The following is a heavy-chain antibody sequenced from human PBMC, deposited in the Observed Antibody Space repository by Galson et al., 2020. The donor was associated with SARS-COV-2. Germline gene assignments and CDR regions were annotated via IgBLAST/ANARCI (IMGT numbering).Heavy chain of an antibody. CDR3: ARAYCGGDCHPPNFDY. CDR2: IYYSGST. Sequence: ASETLSLTCTVSGGSISSYYWSWIRQPPGKGLEWIGYIYYSGSTNYNPSLKSRVTISVDTSKNQFSLKLSSVTAADTAVYYCARAYCGGDCHPPNFDYWGQGTLVTVSS. D-gene: IGHD2-21*02. V-gene: IGHV4-59*01. CDR1: GGSISSYY. J-gene: IGHJ4*02.